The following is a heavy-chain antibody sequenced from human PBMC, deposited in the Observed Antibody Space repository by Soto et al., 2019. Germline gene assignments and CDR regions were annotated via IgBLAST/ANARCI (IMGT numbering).Heavy chain of an antibody. D-gene: IGHD4-17*01. Sequence: SETLSLTCAVSGGSISSGGYSWSWIRQPPGKGLEWIGYIYHSGSTYYNPSLKSRVTISVDRSKNQFSLKLSSVTAADTAVYYCARGLSPADYGDYSLHYYYGMDVWGQGTTVTVSS. CDR2: IYHSGST. V-gene: IGHV4-30-2*01. CDR3: ARGLSPADYGDYSLHYYYGMDV. CDR1: GGSISSGGYS. J-gene: IGHJ6*02.